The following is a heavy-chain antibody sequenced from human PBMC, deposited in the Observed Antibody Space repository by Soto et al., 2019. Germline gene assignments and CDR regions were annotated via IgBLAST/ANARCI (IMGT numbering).Heavy chain of an antibody. V-gene: IGHV1-2*04. CDR3: AREDIVVVPAANAGVAFDI. D-gene: IGHD2-2*01. CDR1: GYTFTGYY. Sequence: QVQLVQSGAEVKKPGASVKVSCKASGYTFTGYYMHWVRQAPGQGLGWMGWINPNSGGTNYAQKFQGWVTMTRDTSISTAYMELSRLRSDDTAVYYCAREDIVVVPAANAGVAFDIWGQGTMVTVSS. CDR2: INPNSGGT. J-gene: IGHJ3*02.